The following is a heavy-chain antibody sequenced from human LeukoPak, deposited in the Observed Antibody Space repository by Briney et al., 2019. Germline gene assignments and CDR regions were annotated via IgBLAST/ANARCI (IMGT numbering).Heavy chain of an antibody. CDR3: ARARGDIVLMVAPDFDY. CDR1: GYTFTSYY. Sequence: ASVKVSCKASGYTFTSYYMHWVRQAPGQGLEGMGIINPSGGSTSYAQKFQGRVTMTRDTSTSTVYMELSSLRSEDTAVYYCARARGDIVLMVAPDFDYWGQGTLVTVSS. V-gene: IGHV1-46*01. D-gene: IGHD2-8*01. J-gene: IGHJ4*02. CDR2: INPSGGST.